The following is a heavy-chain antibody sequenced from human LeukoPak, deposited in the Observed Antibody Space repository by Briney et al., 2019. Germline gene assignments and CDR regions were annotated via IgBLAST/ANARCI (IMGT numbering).Heavy chain of an antibody. J-gene: IGHJ4*02. D-gene: IGHD4-17*01. CDR2: ISGSGGST. CDR1: GFTFSSYA. CDR3: ARDLGATVTTYYFDY. V-gene: IGHV3-23*01. Sequence: GRSLRLSCAASGFTFSSYAMSWVRQAPGKGLEWVSAISGSGGSTYYADSVKGRFTISRDNAKNSLYLQMNSLRAEDTAVYYCARDLGATVTTYYFDYWGQGTLVTVSS.